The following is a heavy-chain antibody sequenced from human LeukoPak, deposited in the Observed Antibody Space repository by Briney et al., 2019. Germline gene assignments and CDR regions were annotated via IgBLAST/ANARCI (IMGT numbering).Heavy chain of an antibody. CDR3: ARGSDGVVPAATLRAHWFDP. J-gene: IGHJ5*02. V-gene: IGHV4-34*01. CDR2: INHSGST. CDR1: GGSFSGYY. Sequence: SETLSLTCAVYGGSFSGYYWSWIRQPPGKGLEWIGEINHSGSTNYNPSLKSRVTISVDTSKNQFSLKLGSVTAADAAVYYCARGSDGVVPAATLRAHWFDPWGQGTLVTVSS. D-gene: IGHD2-2*01.